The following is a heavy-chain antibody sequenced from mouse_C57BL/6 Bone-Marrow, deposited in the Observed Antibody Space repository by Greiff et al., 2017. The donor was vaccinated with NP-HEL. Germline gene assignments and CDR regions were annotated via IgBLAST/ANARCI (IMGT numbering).Heavy chain of an antibody. Sequence: EVQLQQSGPELVKPGASVKMSCKASGYTFTDYNMHWVKQSHGKSLEWIGYINPNNGGTSYNQKFKGKATLTVNKSSSTAYMALRSLTSEDSAVYYCARGLWLLRGFAYWGQGTLVTVSA. V-gene: IGHV1-22*01. J-gene: IGHJ3*01. D-gene: IGHD2-3*01. CDR2: INPNNGGT. CDR3: ARGLWLLRGFAY. CDR1: GYTFTDYN.